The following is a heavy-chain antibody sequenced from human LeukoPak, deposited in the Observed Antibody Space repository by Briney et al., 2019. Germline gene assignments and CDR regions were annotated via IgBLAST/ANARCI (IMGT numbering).Heavy chain of an antibody. CDR1: GYTLTELS. V-gene: IGHV1-24*01. J-gene: IGHJ4*02. Sequence: ASVKVSSKVFGYTLTELSMHWVRQAPGKGLEWMGGFDPEDGETIYAQKFQGRVTMTEDTSTDTAYMELSSLRSEDTAVYYCATYSSGWYFFDYWGQGTLVTVSS. CDR2: FDPEDGET. D-gene: IGHD6-19*01. CDR3: ATYSSGWYFFDY.